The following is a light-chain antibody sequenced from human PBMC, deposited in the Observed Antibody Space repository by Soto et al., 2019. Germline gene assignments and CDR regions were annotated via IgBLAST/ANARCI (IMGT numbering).Light chain of an antibody. V-gene: IGKV3-20*01. CDR2: GAS. Sequence: EIVMTQSPATLSLSPGERATLSCRASQSVSSNLAWYQQKPGQAPRLVMYGASIRATGIPDRFSGSGSGTDFTLTISRLEPEDFAVYYCQQYGSSWTFGPGTKVDIK. J-gene: IGKJ1*01. CDR3: QQYGSSWT. CDR1: QSVSSN.